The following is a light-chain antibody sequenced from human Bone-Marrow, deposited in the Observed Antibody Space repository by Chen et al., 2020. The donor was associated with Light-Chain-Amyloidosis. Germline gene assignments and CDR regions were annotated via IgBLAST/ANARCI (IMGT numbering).Light chain of an antibody. J-gene: IGKJ5*01. Sequence: EIVLTQSPATLSLSPGERGTLSCRASQSVNNYLAWYQQKPGQAPRILIYDASNRATGIPARFSGSGSGTGFTLTISRLEPEDFAVYYCQQRSNWPITFGQGTRLEIK. CDR1: QSVNNY. V-gene: IGKV3-11*01. CDR2: DAS. CDR3: QQRSNWPIT.